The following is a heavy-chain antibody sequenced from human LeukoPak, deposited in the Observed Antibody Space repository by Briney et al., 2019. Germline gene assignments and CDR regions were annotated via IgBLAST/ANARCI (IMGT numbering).Heavy chain of an antibody. V-gene: IGHV4-61*01. D-gene: IGHD5-12*01. CDR2: IYYSGST. CDR1: GGSVSSGSYY. J-gene: IGHJ6*02. Sequence: SETLSLTCTVSGGSVSSGSYYWSWIRQPPGKGLEWIGYIYYSGSTNYNPSLKSRVTISVDTSENQFSLKLSSVTAADTAVYYCARGDSGYGYYYYGMDVWGQGTTVTVSS. CDR3: ARGDSGYGYYYYGMDV.